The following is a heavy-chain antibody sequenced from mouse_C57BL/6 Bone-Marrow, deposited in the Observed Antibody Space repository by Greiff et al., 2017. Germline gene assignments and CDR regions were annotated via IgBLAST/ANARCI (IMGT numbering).Heavy chain of an antibody. CDR3: ARSGGDYGSSDY. CDR1: GYTITGYW. CDR2: ILPGSGST. Sequence: VQGVESGAELMKPGASVKLSCKATGYTITGYWIEWVKQRHGNGLEWIGEILPGSGSTNYNEKYKGKATFTADTSSNTAYMQLSSLTTEDSAIYYCARSGGDYGSSDYWGQGTTLTVSS. D-gene: IGHD1-1*01. J-gene: IGHJ2*01. V-gene: IGHV1-9*01.